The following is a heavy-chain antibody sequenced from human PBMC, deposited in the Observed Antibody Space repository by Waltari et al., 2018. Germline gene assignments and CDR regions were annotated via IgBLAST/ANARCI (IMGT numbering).Heavy chain of an antibody. Sequence: EVQVVESGGGLVQPGGSLRLSCAACGFTFTSYWMSWVRQAPGKGPEWVANINQDGSEKNYVDYVKGRFTISRDNAKDSLYLQMNSLRAEDTAVYFCARDHWGPDYWGQGTLVTVSS. J-gene: IGHJ4*02. CDR1: GFTFTSYW. CDR2: INQDGSEK. CDR3: ARDHWGPDY. V-gene: IGHV3-7*01. D-gene: IGHD7-27*01.